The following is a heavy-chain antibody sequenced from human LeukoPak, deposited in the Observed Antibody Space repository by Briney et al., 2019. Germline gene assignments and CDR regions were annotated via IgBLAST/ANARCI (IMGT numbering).Heavy chain of an antibody. D-gene: IGHD6-19*01. Sequence: PGGSLRLSCAASEFTFNNYGISWVRQAPGKGLEWVSAISGSGGSTYYADSVKGRFTISRDNSKNTLFLQMNSLRAEDTALYYCAKDKLFSSGWYDYWGQGTLVTVSS. CDR2: ISGSGGST. CDR3: AKDKLFSSGWYDY. J-gene: IGHJ4*02. CDR1: EFTFNNYG. V-gene: IGHV3-23*01.